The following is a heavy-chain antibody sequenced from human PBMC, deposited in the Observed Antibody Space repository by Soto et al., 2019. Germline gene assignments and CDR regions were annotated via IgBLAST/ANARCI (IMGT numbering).Heavy chain of an antibody. CDR1: GASISSGDYF. CDR3: AREKGYISGPKNFDY. V-gene: IGHV4-30-4*01. J-gene: IGHJ4*02. CDR2: IYDSGSS. Sequence: SETLSLTCTVSGASISSGDYFWSWIRQSPGKGLVWIGYIYDSGSSYYNPSLKSRVTMSVDTSKNQFSLKLRSVTAADTAVYYCAREKGYISGPKNFDYWGQGTLVTVSS. D-gene: IGHD5-12*01.